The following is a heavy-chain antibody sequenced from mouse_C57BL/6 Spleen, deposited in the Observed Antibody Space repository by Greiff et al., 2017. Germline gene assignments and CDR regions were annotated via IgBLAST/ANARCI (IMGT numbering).Heavy chain of an antibody. J-gene: IGHJ4*01. V-gene: IGHV5-9*01. CDR1: GFTFSSYT. Sequence: EVQRVESGGGLVKPGGSLKLSCAASGFTFSSYTMSWVRQTPEKRLEWVATISGGGGNTYYPDSVKGRFTISRDNAKNTLYLQMSSLRSEDTALYYCARQGYGNYYYYAMDYWGQGTSVTVSS. CDR2: ISGGGGNT. CDR3: ARQGYGNYYYYAMDY. D-gene: IGHD2-1*01.